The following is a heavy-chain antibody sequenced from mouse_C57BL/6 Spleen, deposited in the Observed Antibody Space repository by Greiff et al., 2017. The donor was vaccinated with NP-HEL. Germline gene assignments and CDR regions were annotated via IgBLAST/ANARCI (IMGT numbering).Heavy chain of an antibody. CDR1: GFTFSSYA. CDR2: ISSGGDYI. Sequence: EVKLVESGEGLVKPGGSLKLSCAASGFTFSSYAMSWVRQTPEKRLEWVAYISSGGDYIYYADTVKGRFTISRDNARNTLYLQMSSLKSEDTAMYYCTSLSTVYAMDYWGQGNSVTGSS. V-gene: IGHV5-9-1*02. J-gene: IGHJ4*01. D-gene: IGHD1-1*01. CDR3: TSLSTVYAMDY.